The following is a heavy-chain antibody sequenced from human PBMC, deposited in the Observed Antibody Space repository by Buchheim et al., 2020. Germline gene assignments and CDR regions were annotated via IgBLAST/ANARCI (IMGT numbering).Heavy chain of an antibody. V-gene: IGHV3-30*18. D-gene: IGHD3-9*01. CDR3: AKDRGIALRYFDWLYGMDV. Sequence: QVQLVESGGGVVQPGRSLRLSCAASGFTFSSYGMHWVRQAPGKGLEWVAVISYDGSNKYYADSVKGRFTTSRDNSKNTPYLQMNSLRAEDTAVYYCAKDRGIALRYFDWLYGMDVWGQGTT. J-gene: IGHJ6*02. CDR1: GFTFSSYG. CDR2: ISYDGSNK.